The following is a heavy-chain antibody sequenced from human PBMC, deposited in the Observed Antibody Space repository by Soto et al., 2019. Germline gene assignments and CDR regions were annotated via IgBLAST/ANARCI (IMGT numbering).Heavy chain of an antibody. V-gene: IGHV4-30-2*01. CDR1: GGSISIGGYI. D-gene: IGHD1-1*01. CDR2: IYHSGST. J-gene: IGHJ6*02. CDR3: AKFSTGSFGEGCYGMHV. Sequence: SEAMSLTCAVSGGSISIGGYIWSCIRQPLWKGLEWIGSIYHSGSTYYNPSLHDRVTISVDSSKNQCSLKLSSVTAADTAVYFYAKFSTGSFGEGCYGMHVCGQGTTVTVSS.